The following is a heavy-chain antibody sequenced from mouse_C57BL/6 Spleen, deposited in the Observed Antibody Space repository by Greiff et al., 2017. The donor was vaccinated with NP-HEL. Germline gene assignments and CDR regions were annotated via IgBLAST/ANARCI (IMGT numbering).Heavy chain of an antibody. Sequence: VQLQQPGAELVKPGASVKMSCKASGYTFTSYWITWVKQRPGQGLEWIGDIYPGSGSTNYNEKFKSKATLTVDTSSSTAYMQLSSLTSEDSAVYYCARWTHYYGSSWFAYWGQGTLVTVSA. CDR2: IYPGSGST. CDR1: GYTFTSYW. V-gene: IGHV1-55*01. D-gene: IGHD1-1*01. J-gene: IGHJ3*01. CDR3: ARWTHYYGSSWFAY.